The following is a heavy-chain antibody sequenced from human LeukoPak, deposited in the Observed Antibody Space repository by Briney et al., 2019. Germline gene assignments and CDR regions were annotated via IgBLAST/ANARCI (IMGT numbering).Heavy chain of an antibody. CDR3: ARRPVYGNSGHYAFDV. J-gene: IGHJ3*01. CDR1: GFTFSSCA. V-gene: IGHV3-30*03. D-gene: IGHD3-10*01. CDR2: ISYDGNTK. Sequence: PGRSLRLSCAASGFTFSSCAMHWVRQAPGKGLEWVAIISYDGNTKYYAGSVKGRFTISRDNSKNTLYLQVNSLRAEDTAIYYCARRPVYGNSGHYAFDVWGQGTMVTVSS.